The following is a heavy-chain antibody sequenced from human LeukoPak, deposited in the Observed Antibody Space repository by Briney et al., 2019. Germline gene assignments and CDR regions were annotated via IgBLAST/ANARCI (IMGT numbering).Heavy chain of an antibody. CDR1: GYTFTGYY. V-gene: IGHV1-69*13. D-gene: IGHD1-1*01. Sequence: ASVKVSCKASGYTFTGYYMHWVRQAPGQGLEWMGGIIPIFGTAKYAQKFQGRVTITADESTSTAYMELSSLRSEDTAVYYCARDLRRKRAVWGQGNLVTVSS. J-gene: IGHJ4*02. CDR3: ARDLRRKRAV. CDR2: IIPIFGTA.